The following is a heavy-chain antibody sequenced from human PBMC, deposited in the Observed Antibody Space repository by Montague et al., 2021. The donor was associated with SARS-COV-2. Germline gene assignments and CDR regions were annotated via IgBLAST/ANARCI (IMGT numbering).Heavy chain of an antibody. D-gene: IGHD1-7*01. V-gene: IGHV6-1*01. Sequence: CAISGDSVSSSSVAWNWIRQSPSRGLEWLERTYYRSRWYDDYAASVKGRITMNPDTAKNHFSLQLNSVTPEDTAVYYCARGNWEKVTGTTSDYLYYFDRWGQGTLVTVSS. CDR3: ARGNWEKVTGTTSDYLYYFDR. CDR1: GDSVSSSSVA. J-gene: IGHJ4*02. CDR2: TYYRSRWYD.